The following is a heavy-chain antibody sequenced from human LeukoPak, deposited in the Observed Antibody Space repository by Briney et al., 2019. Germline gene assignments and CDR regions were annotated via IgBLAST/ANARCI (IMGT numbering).Heavy chain of an antibody. CDR3: ARGGEYYYGNNGVYYFDY. J-gene: IGHJ4*02. D-gene: IGHD3-10*01. Sequence: SETLSLTCAVYGGSFTGYSWSWIRQPPGKGLEWIGEINHSGSTNYNPSLKSRLTISVDTSKNQFSLKLSSVTAADTAVYYCARGGEYYYGNNGVYYFDYWGQGTLVTVSS. CDR1: GGSFTGYS. CDR2: INHSGST. V-gene: IGHV4-34*01.